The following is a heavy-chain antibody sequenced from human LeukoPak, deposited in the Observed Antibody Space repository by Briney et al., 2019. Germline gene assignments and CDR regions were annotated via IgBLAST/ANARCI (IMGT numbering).Heavy chain of an antibody. D-gene: IGHD3-22*01. CDR3: ARDLDYYDSSAYHSGTL. CDR2: INTDGSST. Sequence: GGSLRLSCAASGFTFSRYWMHWVRQAPGKALVWVSRINTDGSSTTYADSVKGRFTISRDNAKNTLFLQMNSLRAEDTAVYYCARDLDYYDSSAYHSGTLWGQGTLVTVSS. CDR1: GFTFSRYW. J-gene: IGHJ4*02. V-gene: IGHV3-74*03.